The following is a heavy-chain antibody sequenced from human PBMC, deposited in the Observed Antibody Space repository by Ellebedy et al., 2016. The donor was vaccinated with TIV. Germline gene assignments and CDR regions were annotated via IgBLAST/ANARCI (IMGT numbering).Heavy chain of an antibody. Sequence: GESLKISCVASGFSFRSYWMSWVRQAPGKGLEWVANIRQDGSDKYYVDSLRGRFTISRDNAKNSLFLQMNSLRAEDTAVYYCATDGSYGDYRSPAHAFVFWGQGTMVSVAS. V-gene: IGHV3-7*01. CDR3: ATDGSYGDYRSPAHAFVF. CDR2: IRQDGSDK. CDR1: GFSFRSYW. D-gene: IGHD3-10*01. J-gene: IGHJ3*01.